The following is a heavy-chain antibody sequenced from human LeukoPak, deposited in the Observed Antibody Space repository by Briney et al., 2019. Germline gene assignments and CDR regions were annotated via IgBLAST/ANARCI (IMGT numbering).Heavy chain of an antibody. CDR1: GGSINTYH. D-gene: IGHD3-22*01. CDR2: MYHNGGT. Sequence: PSETLSLTCTVSGGSINTYHWSWIRQSPGKGLEWIGEMYHNGGTSYNPSLKSRVTISVDTSKNQFSLKLTSVTAADTAVYYCARRIVPDYCYSSGYSPYKYYMDVWGKGTTVTVSS. V-gene: IGHV4-59*01. J-gene: IGHJ6*03. CDR3: ARRIVPDYCYSSGYSPYKYYMDV.